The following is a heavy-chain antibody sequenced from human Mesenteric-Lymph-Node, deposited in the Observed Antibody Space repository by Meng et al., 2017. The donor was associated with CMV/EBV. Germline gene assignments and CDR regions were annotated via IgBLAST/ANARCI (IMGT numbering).Heavy chain of an antibody. V-gene: IGHV4-39*01. Sequence: QLQLQESGPGLVKPSETLSLTCTVSGGSISSSSYYWGWIRQPPGKGLEWIGSIYYSGSTYYNPSLKSRVTISVDTSKNQFSLKLSSVTAADTAVYYCARPHYYGSRSSPWFDPWGQGTLVTVSS. CDR1: GGSISSSSYY. CDR3: ARPHYYGSRSSPWFDP. J-gene: IGHJ5*02. D-gene: IGHD3-10*01. CDR2: IYYSGST.